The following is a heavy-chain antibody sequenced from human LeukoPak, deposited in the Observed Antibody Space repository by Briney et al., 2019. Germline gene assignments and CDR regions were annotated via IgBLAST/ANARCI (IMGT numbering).Heavy chain of an antibody. D-gene: IGHD3-22*01. CDR2: ISTYNGNT. Sequence: GAPVKVSCKASGYSFSRYGISWVRQAPGQGLEWMGWISTYNGNTNYAQKFQGRVTMTTDTSTNTAYMELRSLRSDDTAVYYCARDLDYYDSSGSGWFDPWGQGTLVTVSS. CDR1: GYSFSRYG. V-gene: IGHV1-18*01. CDR3: ARDLDYYDSSGSGWFDP. J-gene: IGHJ5*02.